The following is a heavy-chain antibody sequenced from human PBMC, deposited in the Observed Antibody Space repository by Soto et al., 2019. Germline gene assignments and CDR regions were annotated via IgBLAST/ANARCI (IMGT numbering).Heavy chain of an antibody. J-gene: IGHJ6*03. CDR2: TYYRSRWYN. V-gene: IGHV6-1*01. D-gene: IGHD1-7*01. CDR3: AGTSSLQSYYMDV. Sequence: SQTLSLTCVISGDSFSSNSAAWNWIRQSPSRGLEWLGRTYYRSRWYNDYAVSVRSRITVNADTSKNQFSLHLNSVTPEDTAVYYCAGTSSLQSYYMDVWDKETTVTVSS. CDR1: GDSFSSNSAA.